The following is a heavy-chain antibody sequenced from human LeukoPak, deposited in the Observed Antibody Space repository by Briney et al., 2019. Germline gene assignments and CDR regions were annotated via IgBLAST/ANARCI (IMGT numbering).Heavy chain of an antibody. J-gene: IGHJ4*02. D-gene: IGHD2-15*01. CDR3: ARRGYCSGGSCYGYYFDY. CDR2: INHSGST. V-gene: IGHV4-34*01. Sequence: SETLSLTCAVYGGSFSGYYWSWIRQPPGKGLEWIGEINHSGSTNYNPSPQSRVTISVDTSKNQFSLKLSSVTAADTAVYYCARRGYCSGGSCYGYYFDYWGQGTLVNVSS. CDR1: GGSFSGYY.